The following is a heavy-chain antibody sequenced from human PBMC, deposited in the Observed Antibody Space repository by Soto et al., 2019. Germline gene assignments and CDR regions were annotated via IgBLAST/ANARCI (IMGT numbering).Heavy chain of an antibody. CDR2: IYYSGST. CDR1: GGSISSSSYY. Sequence: PSETLSLTCTVSGGSISSSSYYWGWIRQPPGKGLEWIGSIYYSGSTYYNPSLKSRVTIPVDTSKNQFSLKLSSVTAADTAVYYCARLIVGASNWFDPWGRGTLVTVSS. CDR3: ARLIVGASNWFDP. V-gene: IGHV4-39*01. D-gene: IGHD1-26*01. J-gene: IGHJ5*02.